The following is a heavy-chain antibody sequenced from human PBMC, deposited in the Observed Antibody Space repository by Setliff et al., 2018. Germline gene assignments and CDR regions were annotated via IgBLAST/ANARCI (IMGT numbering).Heavy chain of an antibody. Sequence: SETLSLTCAVYGGSFSGYSWTWIRQPPGKGLEWIGDINHSGSTNYSPSLKSRATIPVDTSKNQFSLKLSSVTAADTAVYYCARGSRIAGRAIDFWGQGTLVTVSS. J-gene: IGHJ4*02. CDR3: ARGSRIAGRAIDF. V-gene: IGHV4-34*01. CDR2: INHSGST. CDR1: GGSFSGYS. D-gene: IGHD6-6*01.